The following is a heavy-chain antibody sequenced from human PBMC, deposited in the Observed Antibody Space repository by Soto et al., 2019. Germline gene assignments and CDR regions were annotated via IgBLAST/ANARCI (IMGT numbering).Heavy chain of an antibody. D-gene: IGHD1-1*01. CDR3: STLHELEHAFDV. V-gene: IGHV3-53*01. J-gene: IGHJ3*01. CDR1: GLTISGKKY. Sequence: DVQLVESGGGLIQPLESLRLSCAAFGLTISGKKYVAWVRQAPGMGLEWVSALYDVDGSFYADSVTGRFTTSSDSSKTTVYRQINDLRPVDAAVYYFSTLHELEHAFDVWVQGTPVTISS. CDR2: LYDVDGS.